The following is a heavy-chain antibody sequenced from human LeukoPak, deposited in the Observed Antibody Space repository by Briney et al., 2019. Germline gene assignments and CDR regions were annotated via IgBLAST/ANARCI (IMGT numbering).Heavy chain of an antibody. D-gene: IGHD3-3*01. J-gene: IGHJ4*02. Sequence: KTGGSLRLSCAASGFSFSNAWMSWVRQAPGKGLEWVGRIKSKTHGGTTDYAAPVKGRFTISRDDSKDTLYLQMNALKTEDTAVYYCFTDEWSWGQGTLVTVSS. V-gene: IGHV3-15*01. CDR1: GFSFSNAW. CDR3: FTDEWS. CDR2: IKSKTHGGTT.